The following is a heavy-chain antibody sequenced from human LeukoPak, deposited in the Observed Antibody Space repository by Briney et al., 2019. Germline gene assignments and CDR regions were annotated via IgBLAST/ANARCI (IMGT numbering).Heavy chain of an antibody. V-gene: IGHV4-61*02. D-gene: IGHD3-22*01. J-gene: IGHJ5*02. CDR3: ARDLRIVAGNWFDP. CDR2: IYTSGST. CDR1: GGSISSGSYY. Sequence: SETLSLTCTVSGGSISSGSYYWSWIRQPAGKGLEWIGRIYTSGSTNYNPSLKSRVTISVDTSKNQFSLKLSSVTAADTAVYYCARDLRIVAGNWFDPWGQGTLVTVSS.